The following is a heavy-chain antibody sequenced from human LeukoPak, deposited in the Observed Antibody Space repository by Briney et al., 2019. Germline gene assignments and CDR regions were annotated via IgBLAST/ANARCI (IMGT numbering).Heavy chain of an antibody. Sequence: ASVKVSCKASGYTFTSYYMHWVRQAPGQGLEWMGIINPSGGSTSYAQKFQGRVTMTRDTSTSTVYMELSSLRSEDTAVYYCARGPDVLRFLEWQENFDYWGQGTLVTVSS. CDR2: INPSGGST. J-gene: IGHJ4*02. CDR3: ARGPDVLRFLEWQENFDY. V-gene: IGHV1-46*01. CDR1: GYTFTSYY. D-gene: IGHD3-3*01.